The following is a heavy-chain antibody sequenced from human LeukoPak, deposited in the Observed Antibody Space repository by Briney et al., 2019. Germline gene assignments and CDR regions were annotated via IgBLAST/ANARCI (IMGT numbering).Heavy chain of an antibody. CDR2: ISSSSSSI. V-gene: IGHV3-48*01. CDR1: GFIFSTYS. CDR3: ARESLTRGGNYFDY. D-gene: IGHD5-12*01. J-gene: IGHJ4*02. Sequence: GGSLRLSCAASGFIFSTYSINWVRQAPGKGLEWVSHISSSSSSIYYADSVKGRFTISRDNSKNTLYLQMNSLRAEDTAVYYCARESLTRGGNYFDYWGQGTLVTVSS.